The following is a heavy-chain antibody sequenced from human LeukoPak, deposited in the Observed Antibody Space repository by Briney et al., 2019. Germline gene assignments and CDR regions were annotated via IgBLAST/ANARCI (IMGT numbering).Heavy chain of an antibody. D-gene: IGHD6-13*01. CDR3: ARESSSSWTIDY. CDR1: GFTFSSYA. CDR2: INHSGST. J-gene: IGHJ4*02. Sequence: GSLRLSCAASGFTFSSYAMSWIRQSPGKGLEWIGEINHSGSTNYNMSLKSRVTISVDTSKNQFSLKLSSVTAADTAVYYCARESSSSWTIDYWGQGTLVTVSS. V-gene: IGHV4-34*01.